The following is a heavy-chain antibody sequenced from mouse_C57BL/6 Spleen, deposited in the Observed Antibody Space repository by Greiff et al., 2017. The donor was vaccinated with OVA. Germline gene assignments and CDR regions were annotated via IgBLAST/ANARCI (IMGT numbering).Heavy chain of an antibody. CDR2: INPSDSDT. D-gene: IGHD1-1*01. CDR1: GSPFPSYW. CDR3: AIGATVADY. Sequence: QVQLQQSGAELVKPGASVKVSCKASGSPFPSYWMHWVKQRPGQGLAWIGRINPSDSDTNYNQKFKGKATLTVDKSSSTAYMQLSSLTAEDSAVYYCAIGATVADYWGQGTTLTVSS. J-gene: IGHJ2*01. V-gene: IGHV1-74*01.